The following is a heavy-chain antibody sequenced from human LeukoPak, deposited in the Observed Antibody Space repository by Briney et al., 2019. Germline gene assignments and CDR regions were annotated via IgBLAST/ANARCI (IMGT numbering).Heavy chain of an antibody. CDR3: TRDHDFWSGPLDV. Sequence: PGGSLRLSCTGSGFTFGDYSMSWFRQAPGKGLEWVGFIRRKGYGGTTEYAAFVKGRFTISRDDSKSTAYLQMNSLKTEDTAVYYCTRDHDFWSGPLDVWGTGTTVTVSS. V-gene: IGHV3-49*03. CDR2: IRRKGYGGTT. J-gene: IGHJ6*04. CDR1: GFTFGDYS. D-gene: IGHD3-3*01.